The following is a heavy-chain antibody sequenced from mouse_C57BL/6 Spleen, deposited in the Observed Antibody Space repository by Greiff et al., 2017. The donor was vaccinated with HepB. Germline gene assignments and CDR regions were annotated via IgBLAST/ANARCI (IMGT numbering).Heavy chain of an antibody. J-gene: IGHJ3*01. CDR1: GYTFTSYD. V-gene: IGHV1-85*01. CDR2: IYPSDGST. CDR3: ASTPMVAEGHWLAY. D-gene: IGHD2-2*01. Sequence: QVQLQQSGPELVKPGASVKLSCKASGYTFTSYDINWVKQRPGKGLEWIGWIYPSDGSTKYNEKFKGKATLTVDTSSSTAYMELHSLTSEDSAVYVYASTPMVAEGHWLAYWGQGTLVTVSA.